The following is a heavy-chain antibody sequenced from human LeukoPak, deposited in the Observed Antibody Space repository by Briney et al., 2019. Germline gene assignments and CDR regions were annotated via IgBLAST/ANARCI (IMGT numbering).Heavy chain of an antibody. J-gene: IGHJ4*02. Sequence: GESLKISCEGSGYSFTIYWIGWGRQMPGKGLEYMGIIYPDDSDARYSPSFQGQVTISADKSINTAYLQWSSLKASDTAMYYCARQLTSTSPLEYWGQGTLVTVSS. V-gene: IGHV5-51*01. CDR3: ARQLTSTSPLEY. CDR1: GYSFTIYW. CDR2: IYPDDSDA. D-gene: IGHD2-2*01.